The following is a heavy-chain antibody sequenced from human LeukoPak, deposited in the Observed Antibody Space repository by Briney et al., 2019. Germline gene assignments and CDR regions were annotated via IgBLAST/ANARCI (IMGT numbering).Heavy chain of an antibody. CDR3: AELGITMIGGV. CDR1: GFTFSSYA. J-gene: IGHJ6*04. CDR2: MSGSGGST. D-gene: IGHD3-10*02. V-gene: IGHV3-23*01. Sequence: RGSLRLSCAASGFTFSSYAMSWVRQAPGKGLEWVSVMSGSGGSTYYADSVKGRFTISRDNAKNSLYLQMNSLRAEDTAVYYCAELGITMIGGVWGKGTTVTISS.